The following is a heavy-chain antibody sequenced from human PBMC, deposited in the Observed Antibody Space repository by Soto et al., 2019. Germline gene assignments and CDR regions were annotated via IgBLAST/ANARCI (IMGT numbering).Heavy chain of an antibody. V-gene: IGHV1-8*01. Sequence: QVQLVQSGAEVKKPGASVKVSCKASGYTFTSYDINWVRQATGQGLEWMGWMNPNSGNTAYAQKFQGRVTITRNTSISTGYMELGSLRSEDTVVYYWARESVRGMDAWGQGTTVTVSS. CDR3: ARESVRGMDA. CDR2: MNPNSGNT. D-gene: IGHD6-19*01. J-gene: IGHJ6*02. CDR1: GYTFTSYD.